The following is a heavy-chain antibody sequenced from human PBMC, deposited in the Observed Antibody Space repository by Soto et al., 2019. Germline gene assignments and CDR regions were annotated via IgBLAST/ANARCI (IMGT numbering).Heavy chain of an antibody. CDR1: GVTFKTSE. V-gene: IGHV3-48*03. J-gene: IGHJ4*02. CDR3: ASSGWGASGTPYLDY. D-gene: IGHD1-1*01. CDR2: IRASDNSI. Sequence: GGSLRLSCAASGVTFKTSEVHWVRQAPGKGLEWLSFIRASDNSIYYADSVEGRFTISGDNAKNSVSLQMNSLTVEDTAIYYCASSGWGASGTPYLDYWGQGTLVTVSS.